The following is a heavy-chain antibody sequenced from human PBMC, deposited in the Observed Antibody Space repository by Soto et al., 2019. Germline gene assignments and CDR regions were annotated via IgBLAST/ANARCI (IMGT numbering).Heavy chain of an antibody. CDR2: IYYTGTT. J-gene: IGHJ4*02. CDR3: ARGGNRYSNTASGVGGFDF. CDR1: GVSISSSY. V-gene: IGHV4-59*01. Sequence: PSETLSLTCTVSGVSISSSYWSWIRQSPGTGLEWIGYIYYTGTTNYNPSLKRRVPISLDTAKNQFSLNVNSLTTADTAVYFCARGGNRYSNTASGVGGFDFWGQGTLVTVSS. D-gene: IGHD5-12*01.